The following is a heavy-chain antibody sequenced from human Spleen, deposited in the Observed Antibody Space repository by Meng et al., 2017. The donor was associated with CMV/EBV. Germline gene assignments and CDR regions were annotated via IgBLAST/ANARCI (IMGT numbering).Heavy chain of an antibody. CDR3: ARRRGGSGRDC. CDR2: FYHSGST. D-gene: IGHD3-10*01. Sequence: QLQLQESGPGLVKPSATLSLPCTVSGGSISSSNYYWDWIRQPPGKGLEWIGAFYHSGSTSYNPSLQSRVTMFVDTSKNQFSLMLTSVTATDTAVYYCARRRGGSGRDCWGQGTLVTVSS. J-gene: IGHJ4*02. CDR1: GGSISSSNYY. V-gene: IGHV4-39*01.